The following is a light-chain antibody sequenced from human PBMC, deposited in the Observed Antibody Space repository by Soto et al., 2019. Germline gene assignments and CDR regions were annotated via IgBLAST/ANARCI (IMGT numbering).Light chain of an antibody. Sequence: DIQMTQSPSTLSASIGDRLTITCRASESIRTWLAWYQHKPGKAPKLLIYDASSLESGVPSRVSGSGSGTEFTLTISNLQPDDGATDVGQQYNNYPRTFGQGTKVDIK. J-gene: IGKJ1*01. CDR3: QQYNNYPRT. CDR1: ESIRTW. CDR2: DAS. V-gene: IGKV1-5*01.